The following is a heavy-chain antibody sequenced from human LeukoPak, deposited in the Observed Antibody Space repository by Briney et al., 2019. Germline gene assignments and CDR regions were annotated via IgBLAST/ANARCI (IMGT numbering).Heavy chain of an antibody. V-gene: IGHV4-34*01. CDR3: ARGYSSSWSRLIGAFDI. CDR1: GGSFSGYY. J-gene: IGHJ3*02. D-gene: IGHD6-13*01. Sequence: SETLSLTCAVYGGSFSGYYWSWIRQPPGKGLEWIGEINHSGSTNYNPSLKSRVTISVDTSKNQFSLKLSFVTAADTAVYYCARGYSSSWSRLIGAFDIWGQGTMVTVSS. CDR2: INHSGST.